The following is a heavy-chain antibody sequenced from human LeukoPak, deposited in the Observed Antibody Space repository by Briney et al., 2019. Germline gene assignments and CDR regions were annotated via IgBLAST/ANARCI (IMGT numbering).Heavy chain of an antibody. D-gene: IGHD2-2*02. CDR3: AGYHIVVVPAAIFGWFDP. V-gene: IGHV4-39*07. J-gene: IGHJ5*02. CDR1: GGSISSSSYY. Sequence: PSETLSLTCTVSGGSISSSSYYWGWIRQPPGKGLEWIGSSYYSGGTYYNPSLKSRVTISVDTSKNQFSLKLSSVTAADTAVYYCAGYHIVVVPAAIFGWFDPWGQGTLVTVSS. CDR2: SYYSGGT.